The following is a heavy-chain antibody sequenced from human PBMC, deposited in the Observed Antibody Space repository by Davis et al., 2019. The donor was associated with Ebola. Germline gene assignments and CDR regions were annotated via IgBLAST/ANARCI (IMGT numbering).Heavy chain of an antibody. CDR2: IKSKTDGGTT. CDR1: GFTFSNAW. CDR3: TTAGDYYDSSIDY. D-gene: IGHD3-22*01. Sequence: GESLKISCAASGFTFSNAWMSWVRQAPGKGLEWVDRIKSKTDGGTTDYAAPVKGRFTISRDDSKNTLYLQMNSLKTEDTAVYYCTTAGDYYDSSIDYWGQGTLVTVSS. V-gene: IGHV3-15*01. J-gene: IGHJ4*02.